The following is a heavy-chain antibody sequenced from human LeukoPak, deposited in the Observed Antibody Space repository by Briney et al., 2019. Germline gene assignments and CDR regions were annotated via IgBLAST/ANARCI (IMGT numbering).Heavy chain of an antibody. CDR3: AKEQEDILYSSGLDGFYI. CDR2: INPNSGGT. D-gene: IGHD6-19*01. J-gene: IGHJ3*02. V-gene: IGHV1-2*02. CDR1: GYTFTGYY. Sequence: GASVKVSCKASGYTFTGYYMHWVRQAPGQGLEWLGWINPNSGGTNYAQKFQGRVTMTRDTSISTAYMELSRLRSDDTAVYYCAKEQEDILYSSGLDGFYILGQGTIVNVSS.